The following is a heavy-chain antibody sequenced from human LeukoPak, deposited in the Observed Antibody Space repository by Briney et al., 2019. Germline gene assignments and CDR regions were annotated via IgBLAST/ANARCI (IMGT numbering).Heavy chain of an antibody. CDR2: ISYDGSNK. D-gene: IGHD6-13*01. J-gene: IGHJ4*02. V-gene: IGHV3-30*19. Sequence: GGSLRLSCAASGFTFSYYGMHWVRQAPGKGLEWVAVISYDGSNKYYADSVKGRFTISRDNSKNTLYLQMNSLRAEDTAVYYCAREDKSWYGFDYWGQGTLVTVSS. CDR3: AREDKSWYGFDY. CDR1: GFTFSYYG.